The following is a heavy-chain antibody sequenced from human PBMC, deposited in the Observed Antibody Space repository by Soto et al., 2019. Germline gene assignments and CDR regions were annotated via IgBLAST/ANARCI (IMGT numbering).Heavy chain of an antibody. D-gene: IGHD3-16*01. V-gene: IGHV4-31*03. CDR1: GGSISSGGYY. CDR3: ARDRYDYVWVRGAFDI. Sequence: PSETLSLTCTVSGGSISSGGYYWSWIRQHPGKGLEWIGYIYYSGSTYYNPSLKSRVTISVDTSKNQFSLKLSSVTAADTAVYYCARDRYDYVWVRGAFDIWGQGTMVTVSS. CDR2: IYYSGST. J-gene: IGHJ3*02.